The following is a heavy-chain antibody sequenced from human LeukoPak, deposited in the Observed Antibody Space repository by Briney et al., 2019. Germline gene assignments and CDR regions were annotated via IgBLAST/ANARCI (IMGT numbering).Heavy chain of an antibody. D-gene: IGHD1-1*01. J-gene: IGHJ5*02. CDR1: GDSISSSSYY. V-gene: IGHV4-39*07. Sequence: NSSETLSLTCTVSGDSISSSSYYWDWIRQPPGKGLEWIASISYSGSTYYNPSLKSRVTMSVDTSKNEFSLRLSSVTAADTAVYYCARPGGALEPFSFDPWGQGTLVTVSS. CDR2: ISYSGST. CDR3: ARPGGALEPFSFDP.